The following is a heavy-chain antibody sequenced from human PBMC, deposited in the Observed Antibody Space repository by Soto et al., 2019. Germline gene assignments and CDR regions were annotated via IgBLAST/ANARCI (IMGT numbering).Heavy chain of an antibody. V-gene: IGHV1-18*01. CDR1: GYTFTSYG. CDR3: AREPLGPAAMQITWNWFDP. CDR2: ISAYNGNT. D-gene: IGHD2-2*01. Sequence: QVPLVQSGAEVKKPGASVKVSCKASGYTFTSYGISWVRQAPGQGLEWMGWISAYNGNTNYAQKLQGRVTMTTDTSTSTAYMELRSLRSDDTAVYYCAREPLGPAAMQITWNWFDPWGQGTLVTVSS. J-gene: IGHJ5*02.